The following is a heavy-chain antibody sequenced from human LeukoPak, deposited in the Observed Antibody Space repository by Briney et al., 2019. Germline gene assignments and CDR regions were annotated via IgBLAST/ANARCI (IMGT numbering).Heavy chain of an antibody. CDR2: IFYSGST. CDR1: GGSISTSNYY. V-gene: IGHV4-39*07. D-gene: IGHD2-15*01. Sequence: SETLSLTCTVSGGSISTSNYYWGWIRQPPGKGLEWIGNIFYSGSTYYSPSLRSRVTISLDTSRNQFSLKLNSVTAADTAVYYCARDRGYCSGGSCYSNYYYMDVWGKGTTVTISS. CDR3: ARDRGYCSGGSCYSNYYYMDV. J-gene: IGHJ6*03.